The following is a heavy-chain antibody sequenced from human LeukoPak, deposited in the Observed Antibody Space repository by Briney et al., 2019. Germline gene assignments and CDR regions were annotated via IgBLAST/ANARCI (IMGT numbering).Heavy chain of an antibody. J-gene: IGHJ4*02. Sequence: GESLKISCEASGYSFRNYWIGWVRQMPGKGLEWMGIIYPGDSDTRYSPSFQGQVTISADKSISTAYLQWSSLKASDTAMYYCARLPSMVRGVIGFDYWGQGTLVTVSS. CDR1: GYSFRNYW. V-gene: IGHV5-51*01. CDR2: IYPGDSDT. CDR3: ARLPSMVRGVIGFDY. D-gene: IGHD3-10*01.